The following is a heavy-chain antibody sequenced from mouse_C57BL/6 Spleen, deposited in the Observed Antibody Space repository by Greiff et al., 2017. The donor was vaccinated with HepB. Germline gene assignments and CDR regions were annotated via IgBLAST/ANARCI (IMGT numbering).Heavy chain of an antibody. CDR3: ATYSHWYFDV. CDR2: IRNKANGYTT. Sequence: EVKLVESGGGLVQPGGSLSLSCAASGFTFTDYYMSWVRQPPGKALEWLGFIRNKANGYTTESSASVKGRFTISRDNSQSILYLQMNALRAEDSATYYCATYSHWYFDVWGTGTTVTVSS. V-gene: IGHV7-3*01. CDR1: GFTFTDYY. J-gene: IGHJ1*03.